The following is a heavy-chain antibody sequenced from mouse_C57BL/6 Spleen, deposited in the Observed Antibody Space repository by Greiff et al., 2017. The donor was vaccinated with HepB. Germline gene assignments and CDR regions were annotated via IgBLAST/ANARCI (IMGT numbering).Heavy chain of an antibody. V-gene: IGHV3-6*01. Sequence: ESGPGLVKPSPSLSLTCSVTGYSITSGYYWYLIRQFPGNILEWRGYKSYDGSNNYNPTLKNRISITRDTSKNPLFLKLNSMTTEDTATYYCAYYYGNSYWYFDVWGTGTTVTVSS. D-gene: IGHD1-1*01. CDR2: KSYDGSN. CDR1: GYSITSGYY. J-gene: IGHJ1*03. CDR3: AYYYGNSYWYFDV.